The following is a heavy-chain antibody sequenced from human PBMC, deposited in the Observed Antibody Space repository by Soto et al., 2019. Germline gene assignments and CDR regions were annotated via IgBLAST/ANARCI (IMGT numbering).Heavy chain of an antibody. Sequence: LLESGGTLVQPGGSLRLSCVASGFTFSNYDMSWVRQAPGKGLEWVAGSSGSGDLRYAESVKGRFTISRDNFKRTLYLEMSSLRVEDPAVYYCANTRVATAVYRTTWDGLDVWGQGTTVIVSS. CDR2: SSGSGDLR. J-gene: IGHJ6*02. V-gene: IGHV3-23*01. CDR1: GFTFSNYD. CDR3: ANTRVATAVYRTTWDGLDV. D-gene: IGHD1-1*01.